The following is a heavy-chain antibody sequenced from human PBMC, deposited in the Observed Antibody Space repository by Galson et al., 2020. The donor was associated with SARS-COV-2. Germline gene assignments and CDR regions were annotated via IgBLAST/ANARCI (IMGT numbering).Heavy chain of an antibody. CDR3: AKSLQHVTMAIVTQPRQVFDS. D-gene: IGHD5-18*01. CDR2: ISGSGSNT. Sequence: TGGSLRLSCTASGFTFDSNAMSWVRQTPGKGLEWVSAISGSGSNTYYADSVKGRFTISRDNSKNTLYLQMNSLRAEDTAVYYCAKSLQHVTMAIVTQPRQVFDSWGQGTLVTVSS. CDR1: GFTFDSNA. J-gene: IGHJ4*02. V-gene: IGHV3-23*01.